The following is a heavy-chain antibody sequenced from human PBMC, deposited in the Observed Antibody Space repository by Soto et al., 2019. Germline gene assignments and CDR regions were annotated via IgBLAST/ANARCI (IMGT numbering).Heavy chain of an antibody. CDR1: GYTFTYYY. D-gene: IGHD3-22*01. CDR2: INPSSGST. CDR3: ARSPYSSGSYYPIDY. V-gene: IGHV1-46*01. J-gene: IGHJ4*02. Sequence: GASVKVSCKASGYTFTYYYIHWVRQAPGQGFEWMGMINPSSGSTSYAQKFQGRVTMTRDTPTSTVYMELGSLTSEDTAVYYCARSPYSSGSYYPIDYWGQGTLVTVSS.